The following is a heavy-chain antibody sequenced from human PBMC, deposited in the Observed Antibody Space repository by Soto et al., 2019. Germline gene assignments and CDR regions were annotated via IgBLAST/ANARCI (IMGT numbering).Heavy chain of an antibody. J-gene: IGHJ4*02. CDR1: GGTFSSYA. Sequence: QVQLVQSGAEVKKPGSSVKVSCKASGGTFSSYAISWVRQAPGQGLECMGGIIPIFGTAIYAQKFQGRVTINADESTSTAYMELSSLRSEDTAVYYCARAVVVAAIPYYFDYWGQGTLVTVSS. CDR3: ARAVVVAAIPYYFDY. CDR2: IIPIFGTA. D-gene: IGHD2-15*01. V-gene: IGHV1-69*01.